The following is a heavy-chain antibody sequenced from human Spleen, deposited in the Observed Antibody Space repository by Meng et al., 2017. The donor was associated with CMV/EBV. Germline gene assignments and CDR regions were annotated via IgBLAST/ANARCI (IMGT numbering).Heavy chain of an antibody. D-gene: IGHD1-1*01. V-gene: IGHV3-74*01. CDR3: AKEAKLTYFDY. CDR2: INDDGTTI. Sequence: SCAASGFTISRYWMHWVRQAPGKGLVWVARINDDGTTISYADSAKGRFTISRDNGKNTIYLQMNSLRVEDTAVYYCAKEAKLTYFDYWGQGTLVTVSS. CDR1: GFTISRYW. J-gene: IGHJ4*02.